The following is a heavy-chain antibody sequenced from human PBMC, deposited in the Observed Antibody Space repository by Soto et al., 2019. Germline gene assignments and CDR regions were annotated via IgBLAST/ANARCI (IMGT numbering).Heavy chain of an antibody. CDR2: INHSGST. CDR3: AIQHYDILTGYRDAFDI. Sequence: QVQLQQWGAGLLKPSETLSLTCAVYGGSFSGYYWSWIRQPPGKGLECIGEINHSGSTNYNPSLKSRVTISVDTSKNQFSLKLSSVTAADTAVYYCAIQHYDILTGYRDAFDIWGQGTMVTVSS. D-gene: IGHD3-9*01. J-gene: IGHJ3*02. V-gene: IGHV4-34*01. CDR1: GGSFSGYY.